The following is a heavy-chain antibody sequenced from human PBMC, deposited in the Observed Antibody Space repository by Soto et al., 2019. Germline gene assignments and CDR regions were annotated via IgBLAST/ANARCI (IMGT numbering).Heavy chain of an antibody. J-gene: IGHJ6*02. CDR2: ISYDGSNK. Sequence: GGSLRLSCAASGFTFSSYGMHWVRQAPGKGLEWGAVISYDGSNKYYADSVKGRFTISRDNSKNTLYLQMNSLRAEDTAVYYCAKSLVFTVTTNYYYGMDVWGQGTTVTVSS. V-gene: IGHV3-30*18. CDR1: GFTFSSYG. D-gene: IGHD4-17*01. CDR3: AKSLVFTVTTNYYYGMDV.